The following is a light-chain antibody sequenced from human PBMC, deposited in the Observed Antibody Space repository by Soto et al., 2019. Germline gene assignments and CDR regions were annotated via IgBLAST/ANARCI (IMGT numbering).Light chain of an antibody. CDR3: SSYTSSSIG. CDR1: SSDVGGYNY. CDR2: DVS. V-gene: IGLV2-14*01. J-gene: IGLJ2*01. Sequence: QSALPQPASVSGSPGQSITISCTGTSSDVGGYNYVSWYQQHPGKAPKLMIYDVSNRPSGVSNRFSGSKSGNTASLTISGLQAEDEADYYCSSYTSSSIGFGGGTKVTVL.